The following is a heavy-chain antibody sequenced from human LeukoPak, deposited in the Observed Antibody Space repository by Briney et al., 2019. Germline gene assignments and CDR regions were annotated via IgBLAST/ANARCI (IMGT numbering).Heavy chain of an antibody. D-gene: IGHD3-22*01. V-gene: IGHV1-18*01. J-gene: IGHJ4*02. CDR1: GYTFTTYG. CDR3: ARERTYYYDSSGYYLFDY. Sequence: ASVKVSCKASGYTFTTYGISWVRQAPGQGLEWMGWISGYNGNTNYAQKLQGRVTMTTDTSTSTAYMELRSLRSDDTAVYYCARERTYYYDSSGYYLFDYWGQGTLVTVSS. CDR2: ISGYNGNT.